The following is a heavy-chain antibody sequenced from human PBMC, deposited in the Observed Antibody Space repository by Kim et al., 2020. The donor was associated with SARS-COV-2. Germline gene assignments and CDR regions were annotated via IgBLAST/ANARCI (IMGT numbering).Heavy chain of an antibody. CDR3: AKAPADGDYYC. V-gene: IGHV3-33*06. CDR2: IWYDGSIK. J-gene: IGHJ4*02. D-gene: IGHD4-17*01. CDR1: GFIFRNYG. Sequence: GGSLRLSCAASGFIFRNYGMHWVRQAPGKGLEWVAVIWYDGSIKYYADSVKGRFTISRDNSKNTLYLQMNSLRAEDTAVYYCAKAPADGDYYCWGKGTLGTVSS.